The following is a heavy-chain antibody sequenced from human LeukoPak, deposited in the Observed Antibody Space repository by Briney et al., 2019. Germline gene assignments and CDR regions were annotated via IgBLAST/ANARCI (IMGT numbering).Heavy chain of an antibody. CDR3: AKEVAVAGWAIDY. V-gene: IGHV3-9*01. CDR2: ISWNSGSI. CDR1: GFTFDDYA. Sequence: PGRSLRLSCAASGFTFDDYAMHWVRQAPGKGLEWVSGISWNSGSIGYADSVKGRFTISRDNSKNTLYLQMNSLRAEDTAVYYCAKEVAVAGWAIDYWGQGTLVTVSS. D-gene: IGHD6-19*01. J-gene: IGHJ4*02.